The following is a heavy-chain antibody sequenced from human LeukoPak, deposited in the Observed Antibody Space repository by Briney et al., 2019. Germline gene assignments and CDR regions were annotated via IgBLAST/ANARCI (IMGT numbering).Heavy chain of an antibody. Sequence: SGGSLRLSCAASGFTFSNAWMSWVRQVPGKGLEWVGRIKSKTDGGTTDYAAPVKGRFTISRDDSKNTLYLQMNSLRAEDTAVYYCAKRGRGSYEFDYWGQGTLVTVSS. CDR2: IKSKTDGGTT. CDR3: AKRGRGSYEFDY. J-gene: IGHJ4*02. D-gene: IGHD3-3*01. CDR1: GFTFSNAW. V-gene: IGHV3-15*01.